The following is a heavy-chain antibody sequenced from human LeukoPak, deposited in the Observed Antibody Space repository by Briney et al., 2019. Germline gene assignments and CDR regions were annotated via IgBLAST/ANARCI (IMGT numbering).Heavy chain of an antibody. V-gene: IGHV1-46*01. CDR3: ARARVTGDKKDFDY. D-gene: IGHD7-27*01. CDR1: GGTFSSYA. Sequence: ASVKVSCKASGGTFSSYAISWVRQAPGQGLEWMGIINPSGGSTSYAQKFQGRVTVTRDMSTTTVFMELSSLRSEDTAVYYCARARVTGDKKDFDYWGQGTLVTVSS. J-gene: IGHJ4*02. CDR2: INPSGGST.